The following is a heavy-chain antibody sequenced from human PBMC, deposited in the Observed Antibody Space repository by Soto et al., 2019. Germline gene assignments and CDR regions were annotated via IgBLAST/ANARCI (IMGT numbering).Heavy chain of an antibody. CDR3: ARDPKTSGGQNWAFNYFDS. D-gene: IGHD7-27*01. CDR1: GFTVSDS. CDR2: IHSDGST. Sequence: EVQLVETGGGLIQPGGSLKLSCSVAGFTVSDSMSWVRQAPGKGLECVSFIHSDGSTHYADSVKGRFSISRDNSKSTLYLQVDSLRPEDSAVYYCARDPKTSGGQNWAFNYFDSWGQGTLVTVSS. V-gene: IGHV3-53*05. J-gene: IGHJ4*02.